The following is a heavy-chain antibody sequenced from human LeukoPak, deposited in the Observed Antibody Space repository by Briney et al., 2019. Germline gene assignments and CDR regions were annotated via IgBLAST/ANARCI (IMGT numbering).Heavy chain of an antibody. D-gene: IGHD1-1*01. J-gene: IGHJ4*02. Sequence: GGSLRLSCAASGLTFDTYRMNWVRQAPGKGLEWVSSISASGSYIYYADSVKGRFTMSRDNTKNSLYLQMNSLRAEDTAVYYCARDSPGTTASDYWGQGTLVTVSS. CDR2: ISASGSYI. V-gene: IGHV3-21*01. CDR3: ARDSPGTTASDY. CDR1: GLTFDTYR.